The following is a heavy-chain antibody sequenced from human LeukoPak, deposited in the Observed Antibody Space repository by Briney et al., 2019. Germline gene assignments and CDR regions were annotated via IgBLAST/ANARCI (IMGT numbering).Heavy chain of an antibody. CDR1: GFTVSSNY. D-gene: IGHD3-9*01. V-gene: IGHV3-21*01. CDR3: ARADWYFDY. Sequence: GGSLRLSCAVSGFTVSSNYMSWVRQAPGKGLEWVSSISSSSSYIYYADSVKGRFTISRDNAKNSLYLQMNSLRAEDTAVYYCARADWYFDYWGQGTLVTVSS. J-gene: IGHJ4*02. CDR2: ISSSSSYI.